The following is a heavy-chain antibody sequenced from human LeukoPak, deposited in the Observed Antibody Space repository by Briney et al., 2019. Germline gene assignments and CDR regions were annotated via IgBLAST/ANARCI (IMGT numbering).Heavy chain of an antibody. CDR3: ARDRLLWFGELVDAFDI. V-gene: IGHV4-4*07. D-gene: IGHD3-10*01. Sequence: SETLSLTCTVSGGSISSYYWSWIRQPAGKGLEWIGRIYTSGSTNYNPSLKSRVTMSVDTSKNQFSLKLSSVTAADTAVYYCARDRLLWFGELVDAFDIWGQGTMVTVSS. CDR2: IYTSGST. CDR1: GGSISSYY. J-gene: IGHJ3*02.